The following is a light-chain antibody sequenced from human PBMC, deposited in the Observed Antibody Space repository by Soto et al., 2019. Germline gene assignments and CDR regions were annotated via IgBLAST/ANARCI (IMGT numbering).Light chain of an antibody. CDR1: QSVSSN. CDR3: QQYNNWPYT. Sequence: EIVMTQSPATLSVSPGERATLSCRASQSVSSNLAWYQQKPGRAPRLLIYGVSTRATGIPARFSGSGSGTEFTLTISSLQSEDFAVYYCQQYNNWPYTFGQGTKLEIK. J-gene: IGKJ2*01. V-gene: IGKV3-15*01. CDR2: GVS.